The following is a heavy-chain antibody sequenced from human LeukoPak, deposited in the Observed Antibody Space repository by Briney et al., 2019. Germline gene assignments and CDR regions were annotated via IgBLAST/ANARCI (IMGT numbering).Heavy chain of an antibody. CDR3: ARGGDFYDSSGYYYSRYFQY. CDR2: ISSTCSTL. J-gene: IGHJ1*01. Sequence: GGSLGLSCAASGFTLSSYEMNWVRQAPGKGLEWVAYISSTCSTLYYADSVKGRFTISRYNAKNSLFLQMNSLRAEDTAVYFCARGGDFYDSSGYYYSRYFQYWGEGTLVTVSS. V-gene: IGHV3-48*03. CDR1: GFTLSSYE. D-gene: IGHD3-22*01.